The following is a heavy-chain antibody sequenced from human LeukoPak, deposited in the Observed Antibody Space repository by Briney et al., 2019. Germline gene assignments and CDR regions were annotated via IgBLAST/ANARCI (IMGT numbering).Heavy chain of an antibody. CDR3: ASQIVVVPAANPSWFDP. J-gene: IGHJ5*02. Sequence: SETLSLTCTVSGGSISSSSYYWGWIRQPPGKGLEWIGSIYYSGSTYYNPSLKSRVTISVDTSKNQFSLKLSSVTAADTAVYYCASQIVVVPAANPSWFDPWGQGTLVTVSS. V-gene: IGHV4-39*01. CDR2: IYYSGST. D-gene: IGHD2-2*01. CDR1: GGSISSSSYY.